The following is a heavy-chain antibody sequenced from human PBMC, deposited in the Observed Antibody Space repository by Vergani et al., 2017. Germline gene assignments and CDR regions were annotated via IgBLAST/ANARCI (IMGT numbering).Heavy chain of an antibody. CDR2: INYVGRT. V-gene: IGHV4-30-4*08. J-gene: IGHJ2*01. CDR3: ARGRGDNRYFDL. CDR1: GGSISSGDYY. D-gene: IGHD3-10*01. Sequence: QVQLQESGPGLVKPSQTLSLTCTVSGGSISSGDYYWSWIRQPPGKGLEWIGSINYVGRTYYIPSLQSRATVFVDTSKNQFSLNLTSVTAADTAVYYCARGRGDNRYFDLWGRGTLVTVSS.